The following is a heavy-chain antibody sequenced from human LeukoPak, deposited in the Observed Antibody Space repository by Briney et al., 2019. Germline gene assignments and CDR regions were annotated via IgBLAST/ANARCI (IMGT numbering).Heavy chain of an antibody. CDR1: GFTFSSYE. J-gene: IGHJ4*02. CDR3: ARDRSGFLFDY. Sequence: GGSLRLSCAASGFTFSSYEMNWVRQAPGEGLEWVSYISSSGSTKYYADSVKGRFTISRDNAKNSLYLQMNSLRAEDTAVYYCARDRSGFLFDYWGQGTLVTVSS. V-gene: IGHV3-48*03. CDR2: ISSSGSTK. D-gene: IGHD6-19*01.